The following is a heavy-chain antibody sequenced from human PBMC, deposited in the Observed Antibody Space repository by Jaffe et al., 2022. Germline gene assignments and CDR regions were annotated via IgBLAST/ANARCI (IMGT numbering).Heavy chain of an antibody. CDR3: VLSPGYCSYGSCSDKGFFDY. D-gene: IGHD2-15*01. V-gene: IGHV3-9*01. J-gene: IGHJ4*02. CDR1: GISLDEYG. CDR2: ISWNSNVI. Sequence: VQLVESGGALVQPGRSLRLSCEVSGISLDEYGMHWVRQVPGKGLEWVSGISWNSNVIAYADSVKGRFTVSRDNAKRSLFLQMNGLRPEDTASYYCVLSPGYCSYGSCSDKGFFDYWGQGTLVTVSS.